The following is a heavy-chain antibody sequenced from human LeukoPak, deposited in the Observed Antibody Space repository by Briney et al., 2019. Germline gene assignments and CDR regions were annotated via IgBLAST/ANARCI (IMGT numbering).Heavy chain of an antibody. CDR2: IYNLGTT. J-gene: IGHJ4*02. CDR3: AAPYSGSYQYYFDY. Sequence: PSETLSLTCTVSGASISSTNYCWGWIRQPPGKGLEWIGSIYNLGTTQYNPSLKSRLTISVHTSKNQFSLKLSSVTAADTAVYYCAAPYSGSYQYYFDYWGQGALVTVSS. CDR1: GASISSTNYC. V-gene: IGHV4-39*01. D-gene: IGHD1-26*01.